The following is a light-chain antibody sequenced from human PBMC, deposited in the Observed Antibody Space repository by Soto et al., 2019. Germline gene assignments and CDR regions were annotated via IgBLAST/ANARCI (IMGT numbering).Light chain of an antibody. CDR1: QSVRSSF. V-gene: IGKV3-20*01. CDR2: GAS. J-gene: IGKJ1*01. Sequence: EIVLTQSPGTLSLVPGQRATLSCRASQSVRSSFLAWLQQKPGQLPRLLIYGASIRAPGIPDRFSGSGSGTDFTLTISRLEPEDFAVYYCQQYHRSPRTFGQGTKVEIK. CDR3: QQYHRSPRT.